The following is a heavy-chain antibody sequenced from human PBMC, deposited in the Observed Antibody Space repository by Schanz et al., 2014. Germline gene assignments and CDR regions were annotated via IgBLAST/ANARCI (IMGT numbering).Heavy chain of an antibody. D-gene: IGHD6-13*01. CDR2: ISSSSSYI. CDR3: AREEGWGIAAAGPSRCYYGMDV. Sequence: EVQLVESGGGLVKPGGSLRLSCAASGFTFSSYSMNWVRQAPGKGLEWVSSISSSSSYIYYADSVKGRFTISRDNAKNSLYLQMNSLRADDTAVYYCAREEGWGIAAAGPSRCYYGMDVWGQGTTVTVSS. V-gene: IGHV3-21*01. CDR1: GFTFSSYS. J-gene: IGHJ6*02.